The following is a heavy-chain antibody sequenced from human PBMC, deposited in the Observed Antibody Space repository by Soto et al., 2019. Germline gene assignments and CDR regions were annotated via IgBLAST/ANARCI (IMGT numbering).Heavy chain of an antibody. D-gene: IGHD3-22*01. CDR3: ATKVYYDSSGPDAFDI. CDR2: IIPIFGTA. V-gene: IGHV1-69*06. J-gene: IGHJ3*02. CDR1: GGTFSSYA. Sequence: SVKVSCXASGGTFSSYAISWVRQAPGQGLEWMGGIIPIFGTANYAQKFQGRVTMTEDTSTDTAYMELSSLRSEDTAVYYCATKVYYDSSGPDAFDIWGQGTMVTVSS.